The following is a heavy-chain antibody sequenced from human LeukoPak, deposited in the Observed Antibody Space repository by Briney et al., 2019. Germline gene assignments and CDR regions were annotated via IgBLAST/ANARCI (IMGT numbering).Heavy chain of an antibody. CDR3: ARLSILWFGERGGRSYPDDTREYYYYGMDV. Sequence: SETLSLTCTVSGGSISSYYWSWIRQPPGKGLEWIGYIYYSGSTNYNPSLKSRVTISVDTSKNQFSLKLSSVTAADTAVYYCARLSILWFGERGGRSYPDDTREYYYYGMDVWGQGTTVTVSS. J-gene: IGHJ6*02. CDR2: IYYSGST. D-gene: IGHD3-10*01. V-gene: IGHV4-59*08. CDR1: GGSISSYY.